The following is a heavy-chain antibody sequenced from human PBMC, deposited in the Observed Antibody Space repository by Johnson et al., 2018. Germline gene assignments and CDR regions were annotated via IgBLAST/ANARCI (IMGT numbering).Heavy chain of an antibody. Sequence: VQLVESGAEVKKPGSSVKVSCKASGGSSSSYTISWVRQAPGQGLEWMGRIIPIVGITNYAQKFQGRVTISADKSTRTAYMEMSSLGYEDTAVYYFLRGDYDILTGKRTRFDSWGQGTLVTVSS. V-gene: IGHV1-69*09. CDR1: GGSSSSYT. CDR2: IIPIVGIT. CDR3: LRGDYDILTGKRTRFDS. D-gene: IGHD3-9*01. J-gene: IGHJ4*02.